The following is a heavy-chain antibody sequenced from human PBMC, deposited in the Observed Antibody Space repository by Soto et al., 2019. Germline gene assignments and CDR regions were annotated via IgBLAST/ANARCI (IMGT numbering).Heavy chain of an antibody. CDR2: ISNSGNTI. CDR1: GFVFKNYE. Sequence: GGSLRLSCVASGFVFKNYEMNWVRQAPGKGLEWISYISNSGNTIYVADSMRGRFTISRDNAKNSLFLQMNSLRADDTAVYYCATAIDKRDYSYGMDVPGPAPTLTLSS. V-gene: IGHV3-48*03. D-gene: IGHD1-26*01. J-gene: IGHJ6*02. CDR3: ATAIDKRDYSYGMDV.